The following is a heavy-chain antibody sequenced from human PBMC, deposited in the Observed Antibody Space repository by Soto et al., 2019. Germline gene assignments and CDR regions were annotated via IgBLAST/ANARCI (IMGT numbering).Heavy chain of an antibody. CDR1: GYTFTSYA. D-gene: IGHD3-10*01. CDR3: ARGVYGSGSYYRLTWFDP. CDR2: INAGNGNT. J-gene: IGHJ5*02. V-gene: IGHV1-3*01. Sequence: GASVKVSCKASGYTFTSYAMHWVRQAPGQRLEWMGWINAGNGNTKYSQKFQGRVTITRDTSASTAYMELSSLRSEDTAVYYCARGVYGSGSYYRLTWFDPWGQGNLVTVSS.